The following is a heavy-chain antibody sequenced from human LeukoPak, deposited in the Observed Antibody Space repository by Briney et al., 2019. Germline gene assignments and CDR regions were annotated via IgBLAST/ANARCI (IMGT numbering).Heavy chain of an antibody. Sequence: SETLSLTCTVSGGSVSSDNSYWSWIRQPAGKGLEWIGRIYADGSSTYNPSLRSRVTISVDSSKNQFSLRLTSMTAADTAVYYCARGYYYRVWGQGTLVTVSS. D-gene: IGHD3-10*01. CDR2: IYADGSS. J-gene: IGHJ4*02. V-gene: IGHV4-61*02. CDR1: GGSVSSDNSY. CDR3: ARGYYYRV.